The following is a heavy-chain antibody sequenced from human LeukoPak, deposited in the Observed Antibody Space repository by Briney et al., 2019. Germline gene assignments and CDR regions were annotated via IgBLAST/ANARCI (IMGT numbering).Heavy chain of an antibody. D-gene: IGHD6-6*01. Sequence: SVKVSCKASGYTFTTFGISWVRQAPGQGLEWMGRIIPILGIANYAQKFQGRVTITADKSTSTAYMELSSLRSEDTAVYYCARDRRPPSAFDYWGQGTLVTVSS. J-gene: IGHJ4*02. CDR3: ARDRRPPSAFDY. CDR2: IIPILGIA. CDR1: GYTFTTFG. V-gene: IGHV1-69*04.